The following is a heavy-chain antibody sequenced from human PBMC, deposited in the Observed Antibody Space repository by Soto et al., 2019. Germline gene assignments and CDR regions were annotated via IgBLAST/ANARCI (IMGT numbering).Heavy chain of an antibody. CDR2: IHPGDSDT. Sequence: EVQLVPSGAEVKKAGESLKISCQGSGYSFTNYWVGWVRQIPGRGLEWMGIIHPGDSDTRYSPFFQGKVTISADKSIRTAYLQGSCLEASDTAMYYCARHNRYSSTWFEGWFDPWGQGTLVTVSS. CDR1: GYSFTNYW. CDR3: ARHNRYSSTWFEGWFDP. D-gene: IGHD6-13*01. V-gene: IGHV5-51*03. J-gene: IGHJ5*02.